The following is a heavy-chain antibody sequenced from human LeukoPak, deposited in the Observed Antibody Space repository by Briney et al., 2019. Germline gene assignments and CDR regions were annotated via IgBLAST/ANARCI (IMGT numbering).Heavy chain of an antibody. CDR3: ARADSSSDPRGAFDI. D-gene: IGHD6-6*01. CDR1: GYTFTGYY. CDR2: INPNSGGT. J-gene: IGHJ3*02. V-gene: IGHV1-2*02. Sequence: GASVKVSCKASGYTFTGYYMHWVRQAPGQGLEWMGWINPNSGGTNYAQKFQGRVTMTRDTSISTAYMELSRLRSDDTAVYYCARADSSSDPRGAFDIWGQGKMVTVSS.